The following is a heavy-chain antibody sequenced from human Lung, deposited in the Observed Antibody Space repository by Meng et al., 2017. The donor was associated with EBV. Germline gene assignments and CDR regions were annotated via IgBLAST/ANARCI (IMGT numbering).Heavy chain of an antibody. V-gene: IGHV4-31*01. CDR1: GASISSAYNY. CDR2: IYYSGST. Sequence: VQLQGPGPRLVEPSQTLSLICTVSGASISSAYNYWTWIRQRPGRGLEWIGYIYYSGSTYYNPSLKSLVTISVDTSKNQFSLKLSSVTAADTAVYYCARVVAGRYNWFDPWGQGTLVTVSS. J-gene: IGHJ5*02. CDR3: ARVVAGRYNWFDP. D-gene: IGHD6-6*01.